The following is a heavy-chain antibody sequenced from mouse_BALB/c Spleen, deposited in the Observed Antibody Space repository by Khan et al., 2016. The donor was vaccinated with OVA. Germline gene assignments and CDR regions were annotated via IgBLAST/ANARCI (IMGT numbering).Heavy chain of an antibody. J-gene: IGHJ2*01. V-gene: IGHV1-15*01. CDR2: IDPETGGT. CDR1: GYTFTDYE. Sequence: QVQLKESGAELVRPGASVTLSCKASGYTFTDYEMHWVKQTPVHGLEWIGAIDPETGGTAYNQKFKGKATLTADKSSSTAYMELRSLTSEDSAVYYCTGSYYGSSGFDYWGQGTTLTVSS. CDR3: TGSYYGSSGFDY. D-gene: IGHD1-1*01.